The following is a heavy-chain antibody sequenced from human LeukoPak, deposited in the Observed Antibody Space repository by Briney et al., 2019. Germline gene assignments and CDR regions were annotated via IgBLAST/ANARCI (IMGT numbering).Heavy chain of an antibody. D-gene: IGHD7-27*01. CDR3: ARRPLRTGDAFDY. CDR2: INPSGGST. CDR1: GGTFSSYA. Sequence: ASVKVSCKASGGTFSSYAISWVRQAPGQGLEWMGIINPSGGSTSYAQKFQGRVTMTRDTSTSTVYMELSSLRSEDTAVYYRARRPLRTGDAFDYWGQGTLVTVSS. V-gene: IGHV1-46*01. J-gene: IGHJ4*02.